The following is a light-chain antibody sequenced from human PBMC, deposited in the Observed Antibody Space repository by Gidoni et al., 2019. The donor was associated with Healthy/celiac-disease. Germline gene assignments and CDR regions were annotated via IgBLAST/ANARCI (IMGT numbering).Light chain of an antibody. J-gene: IGKJ1*01. CDR2: GAS. V-gene: IGKV3-20*01. CDR1: QSVSSSY. CDR3: QQYGSSSLT. Sequence: EIVLTQSPGTLSLSPGERATLSCRASQSVSSSYLAWYQQKPGQAPRLLIYGASSRATGIPDRFSGSGSGTDFTLTISRLEPEDFAVYYCQQYGSSSLTFXQXTKVEIK.